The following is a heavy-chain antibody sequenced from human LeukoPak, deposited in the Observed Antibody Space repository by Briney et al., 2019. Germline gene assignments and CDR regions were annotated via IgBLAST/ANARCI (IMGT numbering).Heavy chain of an antibody. Sequence: SETLSLTCTVSGGSISSSSYYWGWIRQPPGKGLEWIGYIYYSGSTNYNPSLKSRVTISVDTSKNQFSLKLSSVTAADTAVYYCARRLLNFSSDAFDIWGQGTMVTVSS. CDR1: GGSISSSSYY. V-gene: IGHV4-61*05. D-gene: IGHD2/OR15-2a*01. CDR3: ARRLLNFSSDAFDI. CDR2: IYYSGST. J-gene: IGHJ3*02.